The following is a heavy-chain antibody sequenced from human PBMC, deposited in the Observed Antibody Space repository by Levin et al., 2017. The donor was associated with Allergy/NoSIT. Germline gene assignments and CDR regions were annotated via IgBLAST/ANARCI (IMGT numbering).Heavy chain of an antibody. V-gene: IGHV4-59*12. J-gene: IGHJ4*01. CDR2: IYYSGRA. Sequence: GSLRLSCTVSGGSISGYYWSWIRQPPGKGLEWIGYIYYSGRADYNPSLKGRVTISLDTSKNQFSLNLNSVTAADTAVYYCARDRFWNGYSEVWGHGTLVTVSS. CDR1: GGSISGYY. CDR3: ARDRFWNGYSEV. D-gene: IGHD3-3*01.